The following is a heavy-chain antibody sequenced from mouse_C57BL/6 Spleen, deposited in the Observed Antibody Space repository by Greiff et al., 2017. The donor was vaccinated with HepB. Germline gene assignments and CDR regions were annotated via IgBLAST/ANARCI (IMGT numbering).Heavy chain of an antibody. J-gene: IGHJ2*01. Sequence: VKLQESGPGLVAPSQSLSITCTVSGFSFTSYAISWVRQPPGKGLEWLGVIWTGGGTNYNSALKSRLSISKDNSKSQVFLKMNSLQTDDTARYYCARTHYGRSYYFDYWGQGPTLTVSS. CDR3: ARTHYGRSYYFDY. CDR1: GFSFTSYA. V-gene: IGHV2-9-1*01. CDR2: IWTGGGT. D-gene: IGHD1-1*01.